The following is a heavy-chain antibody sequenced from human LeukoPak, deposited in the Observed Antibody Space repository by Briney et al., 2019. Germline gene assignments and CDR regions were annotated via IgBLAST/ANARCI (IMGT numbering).Heavy chain of an antibody. D-gene: IGHD3-10*01. CDR1: GFSVSNNY. CDR2: FYSGGTI. Sequence: PGGSLRLSCAASGFSVSNNYMSWVRQAPGKGLEWVSVFYSGGTIRYAESVRDRFIISRDVSKNILYLQMNSLRAEDTAVHYCVRDPHNSGSGRYFEDWGRGNLVTVSS. CDR3: VRDPHNSGSGRYFED. V-gene: IGHV3-66*01. J-gene: IGHJ4*02.